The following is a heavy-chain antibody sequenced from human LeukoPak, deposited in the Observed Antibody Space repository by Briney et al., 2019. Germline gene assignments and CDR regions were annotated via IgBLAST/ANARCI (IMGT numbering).Heavy chain of an antibody. CDR1: GGSISSGSYY. Sequence: SQTLSLTCTVSGGSISSGSYYWSWIRQPAGKGLEWIGRIYTSGSTNYNPSLKSRVTISVDTSKNQFSLKLSSVTAADTAVYYCARDSGYSYVFDYWGQGTLVTASS. CDR2: IYTSGST. CDR3: ARDSGYSYVFDY. V-gene: IGHV4-61*02. D-gene: IGHD5-18*01. J-gene: IGHJ4*02.